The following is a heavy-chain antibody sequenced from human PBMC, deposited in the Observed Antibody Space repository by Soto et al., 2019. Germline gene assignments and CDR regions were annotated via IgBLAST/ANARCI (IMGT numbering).Heavy chain of an antibody. Sequence: PGGSLRLSCVASGFTFSSYGMHWVRQAPGKGLEWVAVMSYDGSEKYYADSVKGRFTISRDNSRNTLYLQMNSLRAEDTAVYYCAKDVSSSGWFPNDNWGQGTLVTVSS. V-gene: IGHV3-30*18. CDR3: AKDVSSSGWFPNDN. D-gene: IGHD6-19*01. CDR2: MSYDGSEK. CDR1: GFTFSSYG. J-gene: IGHJ4*02.